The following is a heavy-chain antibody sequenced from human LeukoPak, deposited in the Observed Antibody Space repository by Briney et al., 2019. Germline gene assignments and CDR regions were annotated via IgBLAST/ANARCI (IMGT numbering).Heavy chain of an antibody. V-gene: IGHV3-23*01. CDR2: ISGSGGGT. CDR1: RFTFNMYA. J-gene: IGHJ6*03. CDR3: AKGDESFFYMDV. Sequence: GGSLRLSCAASRFTFNMYAMSWVRQAPGRGLEWVAYISGSGGGTFYRNSVRDRFIISRDNSRNALFLEMRALRAEDTAMYYCAKGDESFFYMDVWGKGTTVTVSS.